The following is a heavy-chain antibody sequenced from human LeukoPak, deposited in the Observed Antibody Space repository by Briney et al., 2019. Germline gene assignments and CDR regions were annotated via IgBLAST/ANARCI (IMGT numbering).Heavy chain of an antibody. CDR1: GGSFSGYY. J-gene: IGHJ6*02. CDR3: ARDPVAGYYYYGMDV. CDR2: INHSGST. Sequence: PSETLSLTCAVYGGSFSGYYWSWIRQPPGKGLEWIGEINHSGSTNYNPSLKSRVTISVDTSKNQFSLKLSSVTAADTAVYYCARDPVAGYYYYGMDVWGQGTTVTVSS. D-gene: IGHD6-19*01. V-gene: IGHV4-34*01.